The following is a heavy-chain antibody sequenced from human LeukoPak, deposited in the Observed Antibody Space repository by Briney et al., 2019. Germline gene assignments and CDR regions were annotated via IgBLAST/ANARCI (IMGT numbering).Heavy chain of an antibody. J-gene: IGHJ3*02. Sequence: SETLSLTCTVSGGSISSYYCSWIRQPPGKGLEWISYIYYSGVTNYNPSLKSRVTISVDRSKNQFSLKLSSVTAADTAVYYCARHVPSSSGWPNDAFDIWGQGTMVTVSS. CDR1: GGSISSYY. CDR2: IYYSGVT. CDR3: ARHVPSSSGWPNDAFDI. D-gene: IGHD6-19*01. V-gene: IGHV4-59*08.